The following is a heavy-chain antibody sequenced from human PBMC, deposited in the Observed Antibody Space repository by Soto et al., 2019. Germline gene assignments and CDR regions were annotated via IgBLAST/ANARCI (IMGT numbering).Heavy chain of an antibody. D-gene: IGHD3-3*01. CDR1: GFAFSSYA. CDR3: AKAADSIFGVVINYYYGMDV. J-gene: IGHJ6*02. Sequence: HPGGSLRLSCAASGFAFSSYAISWVRQAPGKGLERVSAISGSGGSTYYADSVKGRFTISRDNSKNTLYLQMNSLRAEDTAVYYCAKAADSIFGVVINYYYGMDVWGQGTTVTVSS. CDR2: ISGSGGST. V-gene: IGHV3-23*01.